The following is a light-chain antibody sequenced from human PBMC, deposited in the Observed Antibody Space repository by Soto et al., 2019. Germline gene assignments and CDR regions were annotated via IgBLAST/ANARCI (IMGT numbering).Light chain of an antibody. V-gene: IGKV1-6*01. CDR3: LQDSSYPRT. CDR2: GTS. J-gene: IGKJ1*01. CDR1: QGIGTE. Sequence: AIQMTQSPSSLSASVGDRVTITCRASQGIGTELGWYQQRPGKAPRLLIYGTSTLQYGVPSRFSGSGSDTDFTLIISSLQPEDFATYYCLQDSSYPRTFGQWTKVEIK.